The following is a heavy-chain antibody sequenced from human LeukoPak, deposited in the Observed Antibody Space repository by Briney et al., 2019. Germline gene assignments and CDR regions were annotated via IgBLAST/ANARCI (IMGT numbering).Heavy chain of an antibody. CDR1: GYTFTSYD. J-gene: IGHJ3*02. Sequence: ASVKVSCKASGYTFTSYDINWVRQATGQGLEWMGWISAYNGNTNYAQKLQGRVTMTTDTSTSTAYMELRSLRSDDTAVYYCARATIHAFDIWGQGTMVTVSS. V-gene: IGHV1-18*01. D-gene: IGHD2-2*02. CDR2: ISAYNGNT. CDR3: ARATIHAFDI.